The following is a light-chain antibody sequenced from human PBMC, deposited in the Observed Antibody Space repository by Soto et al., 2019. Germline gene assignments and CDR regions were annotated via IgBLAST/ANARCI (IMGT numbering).Light chain of an antibody. V-gene: IGKV3-15*01. CDR3: QQYNKWPLT. CDR1: QSVYTT. Sequence: EIVMTQSPATLSVSPGERATLSCRASQSVYTTLAWYQQRPGQAPRLLFYSASTRATGIPARFSGSGSVTEFTLTISSLQSEDFAVYYCQQYNKWPLTFGGGTTVEIK. CDR2: SAS. J-gene: IGKJ4*01.